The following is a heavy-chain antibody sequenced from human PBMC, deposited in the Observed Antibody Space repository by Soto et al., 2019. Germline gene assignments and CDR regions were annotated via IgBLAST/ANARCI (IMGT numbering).Heavy chain of an antibody. CDR3: ARFCSSSLCYAAFDY. J-gene: IGHJ4*02. Sequence: ASVKVSCKASGYTFTSFAINWLRQAPGQRLEWVGWINAGNGATTYPQNFQGRVTITRDTSANTASMELRRLTSEDTAVYYCARFCSSSLCYAAFDYWGQGVLVTVSS. V-gene: IGHV1-3*01. CDR2: INAGNGAT. D-gene: IGHD2-2*01. CDR1: GYTFTSFA.